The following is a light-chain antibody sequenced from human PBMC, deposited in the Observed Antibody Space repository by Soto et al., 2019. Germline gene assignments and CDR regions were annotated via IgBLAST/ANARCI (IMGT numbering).Light chain of an antibody. V-gene: IGKV3-20*01. CDR1: QSVSSNY. CDR3: QQCGGSPT. CDR2: GAS. Sequence: EIVLPQSPGTLALSPGERATLSCRASQSVSSNYLAWYQQKPGQAPRLFIYGASSRAAGIPDSFSGSGSGTDFTLTISRLEPEVFALYYLQQCGGSPTLGRGPKLQIQ. J-gene: IGKJ2*01.